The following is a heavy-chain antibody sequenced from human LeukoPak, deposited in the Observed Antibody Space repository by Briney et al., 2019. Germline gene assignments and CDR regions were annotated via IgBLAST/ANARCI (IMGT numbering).Heavy chain of an antibody. V-gene: IGHV4-59*08. CDR2: IYYSGST. D-gene: IGHD5-12*01. Sequence: SETLSLTCTVSGGSISSYYWSWIRRPPGKGLEWIGYIYYSGSTNYNPSLKSRVTISVDTPKNQFSLKLSSVTAADTAVYYCARLKWLRINWFDPWGQGTLVTVSS. J-gene: IGHJ5*02. CDR1: GGSISSYY. CDR3: ARLKWLRINWFDP.